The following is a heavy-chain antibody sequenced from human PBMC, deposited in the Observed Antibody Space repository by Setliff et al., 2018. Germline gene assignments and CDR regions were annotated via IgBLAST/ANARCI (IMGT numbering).Heavy chain of an antibody. CDR2: IYQSGTT. J-gene: IGHJ5*02. V-gene: IGHV4-4*02. Sequence: KPSETLSLTCTVSGESIRSNNWWNWVRQPPGKGLEWIGDIYQSGTTNYNPSLKSRVTISADTSKNQFSLKLSSLRSEDTAVYYCATVNCGGDCHGAWFDPWGPGTLVTVSS. D-gene: IGHD2-21*01. CDR3: ATVNCGGDCHGAWFDP. CDR1: GESIRSNNW.